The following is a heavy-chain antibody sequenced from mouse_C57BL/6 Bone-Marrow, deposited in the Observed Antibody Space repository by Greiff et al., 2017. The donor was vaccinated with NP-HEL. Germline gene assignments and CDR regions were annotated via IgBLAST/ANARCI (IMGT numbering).Heavy chain of an antibody. Sequence: VKLMESGAELARPGASVKMSCKASGYTFTSYTMHWVKQRPGQGLEWIGYINPSSGYTKYNQKFKDKATLTADKSSSTAYMQLSSLTSEDSAVYYCARTPLSFYAMDYWGQGTSVTVSS. V-gene: IGHV1-4*01. CDR2: INPSSGYT. J-gene: IGHJ4*01. CDR1: GYTFTSYT. CDR3: ARTPLSFYAMDY.